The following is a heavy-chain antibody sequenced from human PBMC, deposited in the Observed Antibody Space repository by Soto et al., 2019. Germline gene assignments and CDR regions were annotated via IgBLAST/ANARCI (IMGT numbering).Heavy chain of an antibody. J-gene: IGHJ4*02. CDR1: GFTFSSYA. V-gene: IGHV3-23*01. CDR3: GGDCSSTSCYIDY. CDR2: ITGSGAST. D-gene: IGHD2-2*02. Sequence: PGGSLRLSCAASGFTFSSYAMTWVRQAPGKGLEWVSCITGSGASTYYADSVKGRFTISRDNSKNTLYLQMNSLRADDTAVYYCGGDCSSTSCYIDYWGQGTRVTVSS.